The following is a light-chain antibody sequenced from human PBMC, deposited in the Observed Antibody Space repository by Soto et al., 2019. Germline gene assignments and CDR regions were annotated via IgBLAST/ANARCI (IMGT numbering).Light chain of an antibody. J-gene: IGKJ1*01. CDR2: GAS. CDR3: QQYGSSPPLT. CDR1: QSVSSSY. V-gene: IGKV3-20*01. Sequence: EIVLTQSPGTLSLSPGERATLSCRASQSVSSSYLAWYQQKPGQAPRLLIYGASSRATGIPARFSGSGSGTDFTLTISRLEPEDFAVYYCQQYGSSPPLTFGQGTKVEIK.